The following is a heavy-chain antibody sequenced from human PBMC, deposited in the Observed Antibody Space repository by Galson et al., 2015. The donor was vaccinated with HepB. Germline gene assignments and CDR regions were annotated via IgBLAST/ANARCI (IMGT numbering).Heavy chain of an antibody. V-gene: IGHV4-31*03. CDR2: IYYSGST. CDR1: GGSISSGGYY. D-gene: IGHD2-15*01. Sequence: LSLTCTVSGGSISSGGYYWSWIRQHPGKGLEWIGYIYYSGSTYYNPSLKSRLTISVDTSKNQFSLKLSSVTAADTAVYYCARDGSSLNAFDIWGQGTMVTVSS. J-gene: IGHJ3*02. CDR3: ARDGSSLNAFDI.